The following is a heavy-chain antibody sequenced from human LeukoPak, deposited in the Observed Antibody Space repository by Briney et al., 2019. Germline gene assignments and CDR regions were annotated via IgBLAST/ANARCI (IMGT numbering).Heavy chain of an antibody. CDR3: ASNSISSYYYGMDV. CDR2: ISAYNGNT. J-gene: IGHJ6*02. CDR1: GYTFTSYG. Sequence: ASVKVSCKASGYTFTSYGISWVRRAPGQGLEWMGWISAYNGNTNYAQKLQGRVTMTTDTSTSTAYMELRSLRSDDTAVYYCASNSISSYYYGMDVWGQGTTVTVSS. D-gene: IGHD4-11*01. V-gene: IGHV1-18*01.